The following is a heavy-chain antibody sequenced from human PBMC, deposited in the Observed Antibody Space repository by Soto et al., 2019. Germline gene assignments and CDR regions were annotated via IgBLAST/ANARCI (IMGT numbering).Heavy chain of an antibody. D-gene: IGHD3-3*01. Sequence: PSETLSLTCAVSGGSFRGYYWSWIRQPPGKGLEWIGEINHSGSTNYNPSLKSRVTISVDTSKNQFSLKLSSVTAADTAVYYCASRFLEWLYLLDGMDVWGQGTTVTVSS. V-gene: IGHV4-34*01. CDR2: INHSGST. CDR1: GGSFRGYY. J-gene: IGHJ6*02. CDR3: ASRFLEWLYLLDGMDV.